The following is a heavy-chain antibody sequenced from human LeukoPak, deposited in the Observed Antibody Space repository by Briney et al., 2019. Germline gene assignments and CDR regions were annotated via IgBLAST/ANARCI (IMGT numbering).Heavy chain of an antibody. J-gene: IGHJ2*01. V-gene: IGHV4-34*01. CDR3: ARGLFGELVPEGLGAPYGYFDL. Sequence: SETLSLTCAVSGGYLSGNFWTWIRQPPGKGLEWIAEINHGGRANYTPSLRSRVTISVDTSKNKFSLQMNAVTAEDTALYYCARGLFGELVPEGLGAPYGYFDLWGRGTLGTVSS. CDR2: INHGGRA. D-gene: IGHD3-10*02. CDR1: GGYLSGNF.